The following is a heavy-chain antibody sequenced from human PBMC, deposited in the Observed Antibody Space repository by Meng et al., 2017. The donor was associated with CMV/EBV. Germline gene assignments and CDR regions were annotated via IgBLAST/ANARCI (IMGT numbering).Heavy chain of an antibody. CDR3: ARGHYDFWSSYYYYYGMDV. D-gene: IGHD3-3*01. CDR2: IYYSGST. J-gene: IGHJ6*02. V-gene: IGHV4-39*07. CDR1: GGSISSSSYY. Sequence: SETLSLTCTVSGGSISSSSYYWGWIRQPPGKGLEWIGSIYYSGSTYYNPSLKSRVTISVDTSKNQFSLKLSSVTAADTAVYYCARGHYDFWSSYYYYYGMDVWGQGTTVTVSS.